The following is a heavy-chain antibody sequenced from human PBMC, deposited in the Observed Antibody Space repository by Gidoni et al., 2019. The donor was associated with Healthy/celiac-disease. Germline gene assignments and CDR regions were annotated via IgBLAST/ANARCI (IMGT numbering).Heavy chain of an antibody. CDR2: IIPIFGTA. V-gene: IGHV1-69*01. CDR1: GGPFSSYA. Sequence: QVQLVQSGAEVKKPGYSVKVSCKASGGPFSSYAISWVRQAPGQGLEWMGGIIPIFGTANYAQQFQGRVTIPADESTSTAYMELSSLRSEDTAVYYCARDVPTTAFDYWCQGTLVTVS. D-gene: IGHD4-17*01. J-gene: IGHJ4*02. CDR3: ARDVPTTAFDY.